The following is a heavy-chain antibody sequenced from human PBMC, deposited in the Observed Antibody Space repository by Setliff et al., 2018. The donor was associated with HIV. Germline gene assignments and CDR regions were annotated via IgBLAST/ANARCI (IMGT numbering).Heavy chain of an antibody. D-gene: IGHD3-3*01. CDR1: GYSFNRYF. J-gene: IGHJ4*02. V-gene: IGHV5-51*01. CDR3: ATFADGPDS. CDR2: IYPGDSDT. Sequence: GESLKISCKASGYSFNRYFIGWVRQMPGKGLEWMAIIYPGDSDTRYSPSFRGQVTISADKSISTVYLQWNSLQASDTAFYYCATFADGPDSWGQGTLVTVSS.